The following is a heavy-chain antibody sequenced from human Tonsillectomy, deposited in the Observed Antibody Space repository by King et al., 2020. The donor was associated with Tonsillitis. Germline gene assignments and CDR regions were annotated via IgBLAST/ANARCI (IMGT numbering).Heavy chain of an antibody. V-gene: IGHV3-53*01. Sequence: VQLVESGGGLIQPGGSLRLSCVASGFIVSYNNMNWVRQAAGKGLEWVSVIYSDGNTYYADSVKGRFTISRDNSKNTLYLQMNSLRAEDTAVYYCVRDNGAGHNGLEIWGQGTMV. D-gene: IGHD2-8*01. J-gene: IGHJ3*02. CDR1: GFIVSYNN. CDR3: VRDNGAGHNGLEI. CDR2: IYSDGNT.